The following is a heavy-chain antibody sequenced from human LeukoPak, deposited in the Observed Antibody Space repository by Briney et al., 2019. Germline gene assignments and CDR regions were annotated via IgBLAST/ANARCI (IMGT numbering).Heavy chain of an antibody. J-gene: IGHJ3*02. V-gene: IGHV5-51*01. CDR2: IYPGDSET. D-gene: IGHD4-17*01. CDR1: GYRFTSYW. CDR3: AKIYGDYRGLNAFDI. Sequence: GESLKISCKGSGYRFTSYWIGWVRQMPGKGLDWMGIIYPGDSETRYSPSFQGQVTISADKSISTAYLQWISLKASDTAMYYCAKIYGDYRGLNAFDIWAQGTMVTVSS.